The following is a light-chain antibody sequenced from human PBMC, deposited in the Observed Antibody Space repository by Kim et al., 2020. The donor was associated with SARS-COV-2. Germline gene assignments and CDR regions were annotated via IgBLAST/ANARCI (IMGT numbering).Light chain of an antibody. J-gene: IGLJ1*01. CDR2: GKN. V-gene: IGLV3-19*01. CDR3: NSRDSSGNHQV. Sequence: ALGQTDRITCQGDSLRSYYASWYQQKPGQAPVLVIYGKNNRPSGIPDRFSGSSSGNTASLTITGAQAEDEADYYCNSRDSSGNHQVFGTGTKVTVL. CDR1: SLRSYY.